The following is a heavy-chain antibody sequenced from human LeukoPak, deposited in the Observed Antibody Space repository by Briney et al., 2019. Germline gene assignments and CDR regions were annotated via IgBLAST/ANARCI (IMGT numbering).Heavy chain of an antibody. D-gene: IGHD3-16*01. CDR3: ARDPGSYGDAFDI. Sequence: ASVKVSCKASGYTFTNYGISWVRQAPGQGLEWVGWISAYSGDTNYAQKFQGRVTMTRDTSTSTAYMELRSLRSDDTAVYYCARDPGSYGDAFDIWGQGTMVTVSA. J-gene: IGHJ3*02. V-gene: IGHV1-18*01. CDR1: GYTFTNYG. CDR2: ISAYSGDT.